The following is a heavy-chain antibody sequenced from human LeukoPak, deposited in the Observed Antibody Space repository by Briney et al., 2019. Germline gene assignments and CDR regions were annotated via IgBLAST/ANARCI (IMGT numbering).Heavy chain of an antibody. D-gene: IGHD2/OR15-2a*01. CDR1: GVSISSSTW. Sequence: SGTLSLTCAVSGVSISSSTWWSWVRQPPGKGLEWIGEIYHSGSTNYSPSLKSRVTISVDKSKNQFSLKLSSVTAADTAVYYCARLSGNTPYFDYWGQGTLVTVSS. CDR3: ARLSGNTPYFDY. J-gene: IGHJ4*02. CDR2: IYHSGST. V-gene: IGHV4-4*02.